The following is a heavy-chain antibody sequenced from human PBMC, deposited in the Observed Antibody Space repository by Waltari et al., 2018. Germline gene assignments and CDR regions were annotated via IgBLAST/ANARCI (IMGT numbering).Heavy chain of an antibody. D-gene: IGHD6-6*01. J-gene: IGHJ6*03. Sequence: QVQLQESGPGLVKPSETLSLTCTVSGGSISSYYWSWSRQPAGKGLEWIGRIYTSGSTNYNPSLNSRVTMSVDTSKSQFSLKLSSVTAADTAVYYCAREGSGQLVLDYYYYMDVWGKGTTVTVSS. CDR3: AREGSGQLVLDYYYYMDV. CDR2: IYTSGST. V-gene: IGHV4-4*07. CDR1: GGSISSYY.